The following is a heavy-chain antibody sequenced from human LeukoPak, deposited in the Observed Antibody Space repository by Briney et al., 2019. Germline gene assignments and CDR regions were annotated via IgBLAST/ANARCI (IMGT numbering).Heavy chain of an antibody. Sequence: ETLSLTCTVSGGSINNYYWSWIRQPPGKGLEWIGYIYSSGSTNYNLSPKSRVTISVDTSKNQFSLNLRSVTAADTAVYYCARHYECWRLDYWGQGTLVTVSS. V-gene: IGHV4-59*08. CDR2: IYSSGST. D-gene: IGHD3-16*01. J-gene: IGHJ4*02. CDR3: ARHYECWRLDY. CDR1: GGSINNYY.